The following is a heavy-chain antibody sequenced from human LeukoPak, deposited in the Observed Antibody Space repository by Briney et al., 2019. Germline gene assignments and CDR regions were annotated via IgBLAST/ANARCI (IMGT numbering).Heavy chain of an antibody. CDR3: ARDAGLDAFDI. CDR2: LYNNGGT. Sequence: GGSLRLSCAASGFHVRNIYMSWVRQAPGKGLEWVSILYNNGGTDYADSVRGRFAISRDNSKNTLYLQMNGLRVEDTAIYYCARDAGLDAFDIWGQGTMVGVSS. D-gene: IGHD3-9*01. J-gene: IGHJ3*02. V-gene: IGHV3-66*01. CDR1: GFHVRNIY.